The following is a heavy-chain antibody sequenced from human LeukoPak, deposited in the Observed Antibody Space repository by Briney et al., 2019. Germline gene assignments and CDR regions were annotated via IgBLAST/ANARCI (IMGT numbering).Heavy chain of an antibody. CDR3: PRLVPDGGIFQTYFDY. D-gene: IGHD4-23*01. V-gene: IGHV5-51*01. J-gene: IGHJ4*02. Sequence: GESLKISCKGSGYCFTSYWIGWVRQMPGKGLEWMGIIYPGDSDTRYSPSFQGQVTISADKSISTAYLQWSSLKASDTPMYYCPRLVPDGGIFQTYFDYWGQGTLVTVSS. CDR1: GYCFTSYW. CDR2: IYPGDSDT.